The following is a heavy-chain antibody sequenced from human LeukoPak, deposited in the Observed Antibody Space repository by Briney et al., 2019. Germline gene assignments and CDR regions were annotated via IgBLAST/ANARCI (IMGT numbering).Heavy chain of an antibody. Sequence: GASVKVSCKVSGYTLTELSMHWVRQAPGKGLEWMGGFDPEDGETIYAQKFQGRVTMTEDTSTDTAYMEPSSLRSEDTAVYYCATDRGRIAAAGTVFDYWGQGTLVTVSS. CDR1: GYTLTELS. D-gene: IGHD6-13*01. J-gene: IGHJ4*02. CDR2: FDPEDGET. V-gene: IGHV1-24*01. CDR3: ATDRGRIAAAGTVFDY.